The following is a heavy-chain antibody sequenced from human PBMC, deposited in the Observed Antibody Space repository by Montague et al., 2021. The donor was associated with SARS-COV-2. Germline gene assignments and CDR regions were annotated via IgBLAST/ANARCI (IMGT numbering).Heavy chain of an antibody. V-gene: IGHV3-21*01. CDR2: ISRSRSYI. CDR1: GFTFSSYS. CDR3: ASSRAAGTVYYYYGMDA. D-gene: IGHD6-13*01. J-gene: IGHJ6*02. Sequence: SLRLSCAASGFTFSSYSMNWVRQAPGKGLEWVSSISRSRSYIYYADSVKGRFTISRDNAKNSLYPQMNSLRAEDTAVYYCASSRAAGTVYYYYGMDAWGQGTTVTVSS.